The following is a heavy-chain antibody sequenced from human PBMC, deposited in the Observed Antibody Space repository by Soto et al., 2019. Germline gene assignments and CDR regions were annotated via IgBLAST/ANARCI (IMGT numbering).Heavy chain of an antibody. D-gene: IGHD5-12*01. Sequence: HPGGSLRLSCAASGFTFSSYAMSWVRQAPGKGLEWVSAISGSGGSTYYADSVKGRFTISRDNAKNTLYLQMNSLRDEDTAVYYCARDRTQWLRSLLRMDVWGQGTTVTVSS. CDR3: ARDRTQWLRSLLRMDV. J-gene: IGHJ6*02. V-gene: IGHV3-23*01. CDR1: GFTFSSYA. CDR2: ISGSGGST.